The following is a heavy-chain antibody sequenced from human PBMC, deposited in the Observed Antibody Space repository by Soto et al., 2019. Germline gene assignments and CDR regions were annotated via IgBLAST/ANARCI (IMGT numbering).Heavy chain of an antibody. J-gene: IGHJ4*02. CDR1: GDSVSSNSAA. D-gene: IGHD3-22*01. CDR2: TYYRSKWYN. Sequence: PSQTLSLTCAISGDSVSSNSAAWNWIRQSPSRGLEWLGRTYYRSKWYNDYAVSVKSRITINPDTSKNQFPLQLDSVTPEDTAVYYCARDSITMIVVVFDYWGQGTLVTVSS. CDR3: ARDSITMIVVVFDY. V-gene: IGHV6-1*01.